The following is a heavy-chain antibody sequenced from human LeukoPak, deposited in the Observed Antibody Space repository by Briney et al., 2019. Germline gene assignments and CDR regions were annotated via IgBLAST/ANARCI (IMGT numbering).Heavy chain of an antibody. CDR1: GFTFTHYG. V-gene: IGHV3-30*02. D-gene: IGHD1-1*01. CDR2: IASDGNYK. Sequence: GGSLRLSCAASGFTFTHYGVHWVRQAPGKGLEWVAYIASDGNYKDYGDSVKGRFTISRDNSRNTLYLQMDSLRAEDTAVYYCAILPYNWNTHFGDYWGQGTLVSVSS. CDR3: AILPYNWNTHFGDY. J-gene: IGHJ4*02.